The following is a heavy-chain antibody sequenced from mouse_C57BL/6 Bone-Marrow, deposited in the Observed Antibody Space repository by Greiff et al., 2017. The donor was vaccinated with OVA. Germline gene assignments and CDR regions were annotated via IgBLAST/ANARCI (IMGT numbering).Heavy chain of an antibody. V-gene: IGHV1-50*01. CDR2: IDPSDSYT. D-gene: IGHD2-2*01. J-gene: IGHJ2*01. Sequence: QVQLQQPGAELVKPGASVKLSCKASGYTFTSYWMQWVKQRPGQGLEWIGEIDPSDSYTNYNQKFKGKATLTVDTSSSTAYMQLSSLTSEDSAVYYCASEGYDDRYYFDYWGQGTTLTVSS. CDR1: GYTFTSYW. CDR3: ASEGYDDRYYFDY.